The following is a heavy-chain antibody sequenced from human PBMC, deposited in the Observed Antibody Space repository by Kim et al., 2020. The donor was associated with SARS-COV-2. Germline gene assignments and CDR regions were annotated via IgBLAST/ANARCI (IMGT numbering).Heavy chain of an antibody. CDR1: GGSISSSSYY. J-gene: IGHJ4*02. CDR3: ARTPPRGYGGNVE. CDR2: IYYSGST. D-gene: IGHD4-17*01. Sequence: SETLSLTCTVSGGSISSSSYYWGWIRQPPGKGLEWIGSIYYSGSTYYNPSLKSRVTISVDTSKNQFSLKLSSVTAADTAVYYCARTPPRGYGGNVEWGQGTLVTVSS. V-gene: IGHV4-39*01.